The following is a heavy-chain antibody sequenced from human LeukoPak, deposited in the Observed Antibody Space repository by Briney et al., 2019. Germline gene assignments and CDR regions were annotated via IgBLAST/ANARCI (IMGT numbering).Heavy chain of an antibody. V-gene: IGHV3-21*01. CDR3: ATSCGGSCYSGDY. D-gene: IGHD2-15*01. Sequence: KLWGSLRLSCAASGFTFSSYSMNWVRQAPGKGLEWVSSISSSSSYIYYADSVKGRFTISRDNAKNSLYLQMNSLRAEDTAVYYCATSCGGSCYSGDYWGQGTLVTVSS. J-gene: IGHJ4*02. CDR1: GFTFSSYS. CDR2: ISSSSSYI.